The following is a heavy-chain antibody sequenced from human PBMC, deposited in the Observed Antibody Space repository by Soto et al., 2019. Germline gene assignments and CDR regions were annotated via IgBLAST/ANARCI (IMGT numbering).Heavy chain of an antibody. CDR2: ISYDGSNK. CDR1: GFTFSSYG. J-gene: IGHJ6*02. Sequence: LSLTCAASGFTFSSYGMHWVRQAPGKGLEWVAVISYDGSNKYYADSVKGRFTISRDNSKNTLYLQMNSLRAEDTAVYYCAKVEANWGYYYYYGMDVWGQGTTVTVSS. D-gene: IGHD7-27*01. V-gene: IGHV3-30*18. CDR3: AKVEANWGYYYYYGMDV.